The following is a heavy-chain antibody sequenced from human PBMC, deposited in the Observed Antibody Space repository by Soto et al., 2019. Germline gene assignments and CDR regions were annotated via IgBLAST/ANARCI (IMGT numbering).Heavy chain of an antibody. CDR2: IVVGSGNT. V-gene: IGHV1-58*01. CDR1: GFTFTSSA. Sequence: SVKVSCKASGFTFTSSAVQWVRQARGQRLEWIGWIVVGSGNTNYAQKFQERVTITRDMSTSTAYMELSSLRSEDTAVYYCAAEKKPYYDFWSGLRQPTTYGMDVWGQGTTVTVSS. D-gene: IGHD3-3*01. J-gene: IGHJ6*02. CDR3: AAEKKPYYDFWSGLRQPTTYGMDV.